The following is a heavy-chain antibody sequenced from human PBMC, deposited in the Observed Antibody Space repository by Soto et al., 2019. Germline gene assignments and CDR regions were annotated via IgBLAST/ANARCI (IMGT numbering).Heavy chain of an antibody. D-gene: IGHD4-17*01. J-gene: IGHJ4*02. V-gene: IGHV3-66*01. CDR2: TYSGGDT. Sequence: EVRLVESGGGLVQPGGSLRLSCAASGVTVGNNYMSWVRQAPGKGLEWASVTYSGGDTRYADSVKGRFTMSRDSTKNTVHSQMARLRAEDTAVYICARNVPVTSLGYWGQGSLVTVSS. CDR3: ARNVPVTSLGY. CDR1: GVTVGNNY.